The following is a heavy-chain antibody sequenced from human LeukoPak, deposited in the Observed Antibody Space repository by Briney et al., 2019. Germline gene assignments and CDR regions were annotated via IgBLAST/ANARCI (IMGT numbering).Heavy chain of an antibody. Sequence: ASVKVSCKASGYTFTGYYINWVRQAPGQGLEWMGWISPNSGGTNYAQKFQGRVTMSRDTSISTAYMELSRLRSDDTAVYYCASATAGLYYFHYWGQGTLVTVSS. J-gene: IGHJ4*02. CDR3: ASATAGLYYFHY. CDR2: ISPNSGGT. D-gene: IGHD6-13*01. V-gene: IGHV1-2*02. CDR1: GYTFTGYY.